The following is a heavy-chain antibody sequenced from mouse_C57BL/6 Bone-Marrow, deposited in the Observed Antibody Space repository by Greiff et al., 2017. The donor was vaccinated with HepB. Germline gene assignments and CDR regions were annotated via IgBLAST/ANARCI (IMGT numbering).Heavy chain of an antibody. V-gene: IGHV1-80*01. CDR2: IYPGDGDT. CDR3: ARWNGSSPWFAY. CDR1: GYAFSSYW. J-gene: IGHJ3*01. D-gene: IGHD1-1*01. Sequence: VKLQQSGAELVKPGASVKISCKASGYAFSSYWMNWVKQRPGKGLEWIGQIYPGDGDTNYNGKFKGKATLTADKSSSTAYMQLSSLTSEDSAVYFCARWNGSSPWFAYWGQGTLVTVSA.